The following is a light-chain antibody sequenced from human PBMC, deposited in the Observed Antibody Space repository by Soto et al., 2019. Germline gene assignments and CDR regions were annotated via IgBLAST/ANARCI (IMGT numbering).Light chain of an antibody. CDR1: QSVSSN. V-gene: IGKV3-15*01. Sequence: EIVMTQSPATLSVSPGERATLSCRASQSVSSNLAWYQQKPCQAPRLLISGVSTRATGIPARFSGSGSGTEFTLTISSLQSEDSAVYYCQQYNHFFAFGGGTKVEIK. CDR2: GVS. J-gene: IGKJ4*01. CDR3: QQYNHFFA.